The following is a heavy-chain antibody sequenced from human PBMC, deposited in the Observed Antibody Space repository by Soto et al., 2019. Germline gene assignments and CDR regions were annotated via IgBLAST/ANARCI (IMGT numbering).Heavy chain of an antibody. CDR2: ISAYNGNT. Sequence: QVQLVQSGAEVKKPGASVKVSCKASGYTFTSYGISWVRQAPGQGLEWMGWISAYNGNTNYAQKLQGRGTMTTDTSTRPAYMELRSLRSDDTALYYCASLCAPYCGGDPGGDWGQGTLVTVSS. J-gene: IGHJ4*02. V-gene: IGHV1-18*04. CDR1: GYTFTSYG. CDR3: ASLCAPYCGGDPGGD. D-gene: IGHD2-21*02.